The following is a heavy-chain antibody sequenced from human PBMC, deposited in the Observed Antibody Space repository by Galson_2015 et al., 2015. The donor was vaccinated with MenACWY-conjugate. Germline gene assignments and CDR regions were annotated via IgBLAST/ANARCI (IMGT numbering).Heavy chain of an antibody. V-gene: IGHV3-30*02. CDR2: IRFDGSIK. CDR1: GFTFSGYG. J-gene: IGHJ6*03. D-gene: IGHD6-13*01. Sequence: SLRLSCAASGFTFSGYGMHWVRQAPGKGLEWVAFIRFDGSIKYYADSMKGRFSISRDNSKNTLYLQMNSLRAEDTAVYYCAKVGQQLDRYYYYYYMDVWGKGTTVTVSS. CDR3: AKVGQQLDRYYYYYYMDV.